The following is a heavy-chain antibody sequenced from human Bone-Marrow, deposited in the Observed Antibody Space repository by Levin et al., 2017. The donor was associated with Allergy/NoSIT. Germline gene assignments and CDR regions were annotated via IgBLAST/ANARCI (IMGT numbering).Heavy chain of an antibody. CDR1: GFVFNGFV. Sequence: QPGGSLRLSCAGSGFVFNGFVIHWVRQAPGKGLEWVALMSYDGTTAFYTDSVNGRFLVSRDNPKGTVELQMHSLRTDDTAVYFCARGSGTAYFKPLDVWGQGTTVIVSS. CDR2: MSYDGTTA. D-gene: IGHD3-10*01. J-gene: IGHJ6*02. V-gene: IGHV3-30-3*01. CDR3: ARGSGTAYFKPLDV.